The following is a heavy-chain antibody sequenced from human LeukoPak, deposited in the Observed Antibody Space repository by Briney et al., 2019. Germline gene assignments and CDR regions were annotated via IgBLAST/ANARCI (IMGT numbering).Heavy chain of an antibody. CDR2: IKTDGTEK. J-gene: IGHJ4*02. D-gene: IGHD6-19*01. V-gene: IGHV3-7*01. CDR1: GFTFSGYW. CDR3: ANCPGYSSGWFREDNFDY. Sequence: PGGSLRLSCAASGFTFSGYWMTWVRQAPGKGLEWVANIKTDGTEKYYVDSVKGRFTISRDNAKNSLCLQMNSLRAEDTAVYYCANCPGYSSGWFREDNFDYWGQGTLVTVSS.